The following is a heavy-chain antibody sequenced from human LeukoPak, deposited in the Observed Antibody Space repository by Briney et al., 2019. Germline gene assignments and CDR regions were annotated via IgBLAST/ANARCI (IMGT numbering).Heavy chain of an antibody. CDR1: GFTVSSNY. CDR2: IYSGSNT. J-gene: IGHJ3*02. V-gene: IGHV3-66*01. Sequence: GGSLRLSCAASGFTVSSNYMSWVRQAPGKGLEWVSVIYSGSNTYYADSVKGRFTISRDDSKNTLYLQMNSLKTEDTAVYYCTEGPIWGQGTMVTVSS. CDR3: TEGPI.